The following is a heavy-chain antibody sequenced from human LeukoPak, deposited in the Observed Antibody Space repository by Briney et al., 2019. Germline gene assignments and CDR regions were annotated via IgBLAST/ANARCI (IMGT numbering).Heavy chain of an antibody. CDR2: IDHSGST. Sequence: SETLSLTCAVQGASLRGSYWSWIRQPPGKGLQWIGQIDHSGSTHSIPSLKSRVTISLDTSQSQVSLKVNSVTAADTAVYFCARGGNGWYFDVWGRGTLVTVSS. CDR1: GASLRGSY. V-gene: IGHV4-34*01. J-gene: IGHJ2*01. CDR3: ARGGNGWYFDV. D-gene: IGHD1-14*01.